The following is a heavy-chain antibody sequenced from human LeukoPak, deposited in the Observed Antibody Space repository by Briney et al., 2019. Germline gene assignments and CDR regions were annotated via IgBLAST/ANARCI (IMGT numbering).Heavy chain of an antibody. CDR3: ARDSIPIGYCSSTSCYSGAFDI. CDR1: GFTFSSYA. J-gene: IGHJ3*02. CDR2: ISYDGSNK. V-gene: IGHV3-30-3*01. D-gene: IGHD2-2*02. Sequence: PGGSLRLSCAASGFTFSSYAMHWVRQGPGKGLGWVGVISYDGSNKYYADSVKGRFTISRDNSKNTLYLQMNSLRAEDTAVYYCARDSIPIGYCSSTSCYSGAFDIWGQGTMVTVSS.